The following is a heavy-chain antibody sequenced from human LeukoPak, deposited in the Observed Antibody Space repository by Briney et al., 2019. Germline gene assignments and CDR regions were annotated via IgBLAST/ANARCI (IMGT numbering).Heavy chain of an antibody. J-gene: IGHJ4*02. D-gene: IGHD3-10*01. Sequence: ASVKVSCKASGFTFSDYYMHWVRQAPGQGLEWMGWLNPKTGGTNYAQKFQGRVTMTRDTSITTAYMERSRLTSHDTALYYCARDRYGSGSLVDYWGQGTLVTVSS. V-gene: IGHV1-2*02. CDR1: GFTFSDYY. CDR3: ARDRYGSGSLVDY. CDR2: LNPKTGGT.